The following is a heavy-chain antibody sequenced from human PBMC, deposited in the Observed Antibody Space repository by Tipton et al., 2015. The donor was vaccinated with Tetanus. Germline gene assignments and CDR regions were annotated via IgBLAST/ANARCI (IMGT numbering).Heavy chain of an antibody. J-gene: IGHJ6*02. CDR3: ARNSRYYYDSSGAGVDV. V-gene: IGHV3-33*01. CDR2: IWYDGSNK. D-gene: IGHD3-22*01. CDR1: GFTFSSYG. Sequence: SLRLSCAASGFTFSSYGMHWVRQAPGKGLEWAAVIWYDGSNKYYADSVKGRFTISRDNSKNTLYLQMNSLRAEDTAVYYCARNSRYYYDSSGAGVDVWGQGTPVPVSS.